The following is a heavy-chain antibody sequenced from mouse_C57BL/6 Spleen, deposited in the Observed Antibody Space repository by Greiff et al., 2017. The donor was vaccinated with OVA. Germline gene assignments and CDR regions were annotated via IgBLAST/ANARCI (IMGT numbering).Heavy chain of an antibody. Sequence: QVQLQQSGAELVRPGTSVKVSCKASGYAFTNYLIEWVKQRPGQGLEWIGVINPGSGGTNYNEKFKGKATLTADKSSSTAYMQLSSLTSEDSAVYFCARRYGNFYAMDYWGQGTSVTVSS. D-gene: IGHD2-1*01. CDR1: GYAFTNYL. V-gene: IGHV1-54*01. CDR2: INPGSGGT. J-gene: IGHJ4*01. CDR3: ARRYGNFYAMDY.